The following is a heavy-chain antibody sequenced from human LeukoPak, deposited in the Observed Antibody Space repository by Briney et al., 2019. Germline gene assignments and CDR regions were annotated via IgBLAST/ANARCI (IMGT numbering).Heavy chain of an antibody. CDR2: ISDNGGGT. D-gene: IGHD3-16*02. V-gene: IGHV3-64*02. CDR3: AKDRGELSLLYYYYYYMDV. J-gene: IGHJ6*03. Sequence: GGSLRLSCAASGFSFSRYAMHWVRQAPGKGLEYVSAISDNGGGTYYADSVKGRFTISRDNSKNTLYLQMNSLRAEDTAVYYCAKDRGELSLLYYYYYYMDVWGKGTTVTISS. CDR1: GFSFSRYA.